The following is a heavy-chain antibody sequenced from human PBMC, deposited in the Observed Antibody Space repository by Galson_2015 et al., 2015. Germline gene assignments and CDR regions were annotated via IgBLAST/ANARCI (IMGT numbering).Heavy chain of an antibody. CDR2: IGDSGANT. CDR3: ARGGPYCSGGNCHGVFDS. J-gene: IGHJ4*02. Sequence: SLRLSCAVSGFTFSSYAMGLVRQAPGTGLEGVSSIGDSGANTKYADSVKGRFTISRDNSKNTLYLQMNSLRGDDTAVYYCARGGPYCSGGNCHGVFDSWGQGTLVTVSS. V-gene: IGHV3-23*01. CDR1: GFTFSSYA. D-gene: IGHD2-15*01.